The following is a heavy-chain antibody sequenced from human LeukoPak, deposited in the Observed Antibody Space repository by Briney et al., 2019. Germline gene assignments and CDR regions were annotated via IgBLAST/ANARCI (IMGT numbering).Heavy chain of an antibody. CDR2: INPNSGGT. J-gene: IGHJ6*03. CDR1: GYTFTGYY. CDR3: ARDARITMVRGVILGYYYYYKDV. Sequence: ASAKVSCKASGYTFTGYYMHWVRQAPGQGLEWMGWINPNSGGTNYAQKFQGRVTMTRDTSISTAYMELSRLRSDDTAVYYCARDARITMVRGVILGYYYYYKDVWGKGTTVTVSS. V-gene: IGHV1-2*02. D-gene: IGHD3-10*01.